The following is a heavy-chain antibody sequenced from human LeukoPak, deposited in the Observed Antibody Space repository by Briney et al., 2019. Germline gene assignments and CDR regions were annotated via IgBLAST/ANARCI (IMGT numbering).Heavy chain of an antibody. J-gene: IGHJ4*02. CDR3: ARDPTYYYGSGSYRYFDY. V-gene: IGHV4-34*01. CDR1: GGSFSGYY. Sequence: SETLSLTCAVYGGSFSGYYWSWIRQPPGKGLEWIGEINHSGSTNYNPSLKSRVTISVDTSKNQFSLKLSSVTAADTAVYYCARDPTYYYGSGSYRYFDYWGQGTLVTVSS. CDR2: INHSGST. D-gene: IGHD3-10*01.